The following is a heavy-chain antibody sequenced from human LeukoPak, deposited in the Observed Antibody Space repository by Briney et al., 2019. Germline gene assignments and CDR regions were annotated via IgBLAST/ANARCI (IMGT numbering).Heavy chain of an antibody. V-gene: IGHV3-9*01. CDR1: GFTFDDYA. CDR2: ISWNSGSI. D-gene: IGHD6-13*01. CDR3: AKPRIAAAGTSAYFDY. Sequence: GGSLRLSCAASGFTFDDYAMHWVRQAPGKGLEWVSSISWNSGSIGYADPVKGRFTISRDNAKNSLYLQMNSLRAEDTALYYCAKPRIAAAGTSAYFDYWGQGTLVTVSS. J-gene: IGHJ4*02.